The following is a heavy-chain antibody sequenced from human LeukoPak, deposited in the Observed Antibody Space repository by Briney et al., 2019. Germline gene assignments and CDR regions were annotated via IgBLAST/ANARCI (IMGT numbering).Heavy chain of an antibody. CDR1: GYSFSSHW. CDR3: ARQDYSSSPFDY. Sequence: GESLKISCKGSGYSFSSHWIGWVRQMPGKGLEWMGIIYPGDSETRYSPSFQGQVTISADKSISTAYVQWSSLKASDTAMYYCARQDYSSSPFDYWGQGTLVTVSS. D-gene: IGHD6-6*01. J-gene: IGHJ4*02. CDR2: IYPGDSET. V-gene: IGHV5-51*01.